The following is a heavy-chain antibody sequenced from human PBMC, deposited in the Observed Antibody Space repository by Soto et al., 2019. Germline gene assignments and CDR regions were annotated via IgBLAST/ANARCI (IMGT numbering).Heavy chain of an antibody. CDR2: INPSAGNA. Sequence: SVKVSCKDSSYTVISYYMHWVRQAPGQGFEWMGVINPSAGNAVYAQKFQGRVTMTRDTSTSTVYMELSSLRSEDTAMYYCARLAAVTPPFYYDFWSQGIQVTVSS. CDR1: SYTVISYY. J-gene: IGHJ4*02. D-gene: IGHD4-17*01. CDR3: ARLAAVTPPFYYDF. V-gene: IGHV1-46*01.